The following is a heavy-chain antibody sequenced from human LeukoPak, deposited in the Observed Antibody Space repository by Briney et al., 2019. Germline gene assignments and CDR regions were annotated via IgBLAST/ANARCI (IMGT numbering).Heavy chain of an antibody. CDR2: ISSSSSYI. Sequence: GGSLRLSCAASGFTFSSYSMNWVRQAPGKELEWVSSISSSSSYIYYADSVKGRFTISRDNAKNSLYLQMNSLRAEDTAVYYCARAGQAVAGFTGLGGSYYFDYWGQGTLVTISS. V-gene: IGHV3-21*01. CDR3: ARAGQAVAGFTGLGGSYYFDY. D-gene: IGHD6-19*01. J-gene: IGHJ4*02. CDR1: GFTFSSYS.